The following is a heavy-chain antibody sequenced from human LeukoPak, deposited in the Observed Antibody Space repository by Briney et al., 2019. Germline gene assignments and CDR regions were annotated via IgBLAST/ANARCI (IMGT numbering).Heavy chain of an antibody. CDR2: IRNDGSNQ. Sequence: GGSLRLSCAASGLTFNRYSMHWVRPAPGRGVGWVAFIRNDGSNQYTARSVKSRFTISRDNSKNTLYLQMNSLRAEDTAVYYCAKDRTYYYDSSDPLAYWGQGTLVTVSS. CDR1: GLTFNRYS. D-gene: IGHD3-22*01. V-gene: IGHV3-30*02. CDR3: AKDRTYYYDSSDPLAY. J-gene: IGHJ4*02.